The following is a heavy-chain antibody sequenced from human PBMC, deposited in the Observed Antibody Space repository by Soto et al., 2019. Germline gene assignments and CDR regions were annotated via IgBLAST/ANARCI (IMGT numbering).Heavy chain of an antibody. V-gene: IGHV1-8*01. Sequence: QEQLVQSGAEVKKPGSSVKVSCKTSGYTFTDYDINWVRQDTGQGLEWIGWMNPNSGETGYAQKFQGRVTMSRIASLSTAYLELCSLRSEDTAVYYCARVAVAARPRWYKWFDPWRQGTQVTVSS. CDR1: GYTFTDYD. CDR3: ARVAVAARPRWYKWFDP. D-gene: IGHD2-15*01. CDR2: MNPNSGET. J-gene: IGHJ5*02.